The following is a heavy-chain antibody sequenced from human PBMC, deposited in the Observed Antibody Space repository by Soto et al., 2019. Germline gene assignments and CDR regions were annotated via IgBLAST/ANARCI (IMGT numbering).Heavy chain of an antibody. D-gene: IGHD3-3*01. CDR2: IYSGGST. CDR3: ARLFLGPGPGWFDP. J-gene: IGHJ5*02. V-gene: IGHV3-53*01. CDR1: GFTVSSNY. Sequence: QPGGSLRLSCAASGFTVSSNYMSWVRQAPGKGLEWVSVIYSGGSTYYADSVKGRFTISRDNSKNTLYLQMNSLRAEDTAVYYCARLFLGPGPGWFDPWGQGTLVTVSS.